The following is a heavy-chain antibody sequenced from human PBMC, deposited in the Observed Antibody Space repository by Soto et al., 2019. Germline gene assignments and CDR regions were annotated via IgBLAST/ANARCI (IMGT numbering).Heavy chain of an antibody. D-gene: IGHD6-6*01. CDR1: GGSISSSSYY. CDR2: IYYSGST. CDR3: ARRGMAARAAFDY. J-gene: IGHJ4*02. Sequence: SETLSLTCTVSGGSISSSSYYWGWIRQPPGKGLEWIGSIYYSGSTYYNPSLKSRVTISVDTSKNQFSLKLSSATAADTAVYYCARRGMAARAAFDYWGQGTLVTVSS. V-gene: IGHV4-39*01.